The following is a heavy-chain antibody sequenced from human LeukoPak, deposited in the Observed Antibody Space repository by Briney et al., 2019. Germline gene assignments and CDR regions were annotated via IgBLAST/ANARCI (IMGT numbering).Heavy chain of an antibody. CDR2: INHSGSA. Sequence: SETLSLTCAVSGGSFSGYYWTWIRQPPGKGLEWIGEINHSGSANYNPSLMSRVTISLDTSKNHFSLNLSSVAAADTAVYYCARGQGTVTTHWGQGTLVTVSS. CDR1: GGSFSGYY. J-gene: IGHJ4*02. V-gene: IGHV4-34*01. D-gene: IGHD4-11*01. CDR3: ARGQGTVTTH.